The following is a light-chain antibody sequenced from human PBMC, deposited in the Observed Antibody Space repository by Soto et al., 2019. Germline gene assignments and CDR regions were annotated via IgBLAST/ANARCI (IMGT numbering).Light chain of an antibody. CDR3: QQLNSYPLT. Sequence: DIQLTQSPSFLSASVGDRVTITCRASQGIGSYLSWYQQKPGKAPNLLIYSASTLQSGVPSRFGGSGSGTDFTLTISSLQPEDFATYYCQQLNSYPLTFGGGTKV. V-gene: IGKV1-9*01. CDR2: SAS. CDR1: QGIGSY. J-gene: IGKJ4*01.